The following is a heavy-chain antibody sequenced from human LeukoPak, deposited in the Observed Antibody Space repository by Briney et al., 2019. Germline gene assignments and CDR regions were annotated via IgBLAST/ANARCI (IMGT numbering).Heavy chain of an antibody. J-gene: IGHJ5*02. CDR1: GYTFTSYY. CDR3: ARDKRGNSGEQLTINWFDH. D-gene: IGHD4-23*01. CDR2: INPSGGST. Sequence: ASVKVSCKASGYTFTSYYMHWVRQAPGQGLEWMGIINPSGGSTSYAQKFQGRVTMTRDMSTSTVYMELSSLRSEDTAVYYCARDKRGNSGEQLTINWFDHWGQGTLVTVSS. V-gene: IGHV1-46*01.